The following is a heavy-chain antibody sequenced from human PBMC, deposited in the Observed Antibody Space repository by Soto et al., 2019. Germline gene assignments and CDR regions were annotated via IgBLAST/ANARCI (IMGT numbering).Heavy chain of an antibody. CDR2: INAGNGNT. D-gene: IGHD2-21*02. CDR1: GYTFTSYA. J-gene: IGHJ4*02. V-gene: IGHV1-3*05. Sequence: QVQLVQSGAEEKKPGASVKVSCKASGYTFTSYAMHWVRQAPGQRLEWMGWINAGNGNTKYSQKFQGRVTITRDTSACTAYMELSSLRSEDTAVYDCARSIVVVTALDYWGQGTLVTVSS. CDR3: ARSIVVVTALDY.